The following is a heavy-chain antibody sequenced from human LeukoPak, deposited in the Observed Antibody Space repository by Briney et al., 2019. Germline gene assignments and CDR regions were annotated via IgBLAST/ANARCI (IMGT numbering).Heavy chain of an antibody. D-gene: IGHD6-13*01. Sequence: GGSLRLSCAASGFTFSNYAMSWVRQAPGKGLGWVSAISSGGGNTYYADSVKGRFTISRDNSKNTLYLQMNSLRAEHTAVYYCAKTPGHSSTWQFDFWGQGTLVTVSS. J-gene: IGHJ4*02. CDR2: ISSGGGNT. CDR1: GFTFSNYA. V-gene: IGHV3-23*01. CDR3: AKTPGHSSTWQFDF.